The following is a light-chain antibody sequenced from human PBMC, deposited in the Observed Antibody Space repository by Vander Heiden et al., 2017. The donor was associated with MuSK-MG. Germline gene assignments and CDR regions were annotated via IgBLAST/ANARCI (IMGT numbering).Light chain of an antibody. V-gene: IGKV6-21*01. CDR2: YAS. J-gene: IGKJ1*01. CDR3: QQSYNFPWT. CDR1: QYIDSK. Sequence: EIVLPQSPDFQPVPPEEKVTITCRASQYIDSKLHWYQQKPGQSPRLLIKYASQSGSGVPSRFSGSGSGTDFTLTIYSLDGEDVATYYCQQSYNFPWTFGQGTKVXIK.